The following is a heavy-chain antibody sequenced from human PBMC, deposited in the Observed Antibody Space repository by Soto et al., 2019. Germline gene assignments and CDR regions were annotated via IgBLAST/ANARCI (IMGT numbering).Heavy chain of an antibody. CDR1: GLTISSASYH. CDR3: ARYRFSGSWSQFDY. Sequence: TPALTCTVSGLTISSASYHWSWIRQHPGKGLEWIGFISYDRSTHYSPSLKSRLTISFDTSRSQFSWRLTSVTAADTAIYYCARYRFSGSWSQFDYWGQGALVTVSS. J-gene: IGHJ4*02. CDR2: ISYDRST. D-gene: IGHD6-13*01. V-gene: IGHV4-31*03.